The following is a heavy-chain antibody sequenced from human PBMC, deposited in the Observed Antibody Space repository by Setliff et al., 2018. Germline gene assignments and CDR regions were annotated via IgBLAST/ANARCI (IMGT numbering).Heavy chain of an antibody. Sequence: GASVKVSCKASGYTFTDFGVSWVRQAPGQGLEWVGWISSYSGNTYYAQKLQDRVTLTTDTSTNTAYMDLRSLRPGDTALYYCARDKNHIILQQLGFDPWGQGTLVTVS. CDR1: GYTFTDFG. J-gene: IGHJ5*02. D-gene: IGHD3-9*01. CDR3: ARDKNHIILQQLGFDP. CDR2: ISSYSGNT. V-gene: IGHV1-18*01.